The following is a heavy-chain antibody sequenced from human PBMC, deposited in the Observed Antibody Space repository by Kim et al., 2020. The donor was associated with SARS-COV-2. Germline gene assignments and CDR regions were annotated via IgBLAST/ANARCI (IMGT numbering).Heavy chain of an antibody. CDR3: ARGVRRLFYPYYFDY. Sequence: GGSLRLSCAASGFTFSSYGMHWVRQAPGKGLEWVAVISYDGSNKYYADSVKGRFTISRDNSKNTQYLQMNSLRAEDTAVYYCARGVRRLFYPYYFDYWGQGTPVTVSS. J-gene: IGHJ4*02. CDR2: ISYDGSNK. CDR1: GFTFSSYG. V-gene: IGHV3-33*05. D-gene: IGHD3-3*01.